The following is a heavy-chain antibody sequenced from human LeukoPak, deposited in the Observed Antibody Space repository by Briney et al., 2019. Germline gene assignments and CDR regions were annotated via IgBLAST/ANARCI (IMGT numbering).Heavy chain of an antibody. Sequence: SETLSLTCTVSGGSMSSSSYYWGWIRQPPGKGLEWIGSIYYSGSTYYNPSLKSRVTISVDTSKNQFSLKLSSVTAADTAVYYCARLQWLINYFDYWGQGTLVTVSS. CDR3: ARLQWLINYFDY. D-gene: IGHD6-19*01. J-gene: IGHJ4*02. V-gene: IGHV4-39*01. CDR2: IYYSGST. CDR1: GGSMSSSSYY.